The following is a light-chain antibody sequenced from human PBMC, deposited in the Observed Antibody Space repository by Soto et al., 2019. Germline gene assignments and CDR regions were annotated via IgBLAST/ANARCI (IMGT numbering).Light chain of an antibody. J-gene: IGKJ2*01. CDR2: AAS. CDR1: QNISDS. CDR3: QRSWT. Sequence: DIQMTQSPYSLSASVGDRVTITCRASQNISDSLNWYQHKPGQAPKLLIYAASSLQSGVPSRFSGSGSETDFTLTISSLQPEDFASYFCQRSWTFGQGTKL. V-gene: IGKV1-39*01.